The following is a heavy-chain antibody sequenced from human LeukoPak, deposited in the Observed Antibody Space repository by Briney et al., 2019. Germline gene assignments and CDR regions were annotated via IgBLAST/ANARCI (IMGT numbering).Heavy chain of an antibody. V-gene: IGHV4-39*07. J-gene: IGHJ4*02. D-gene: IGHD2-15*01. Sequence: SETLSLTCTVSGGSISNSSYSWGWFRQPPGKGLEWIGSIYYSGSTYYNPSLKSRVTISVDTSKNQFSLKLSSVTAADTAVYYCARDPYAFCSGGSCYSFDYWGQRTLVTVSS. CDR3: ARDPYAFCSGGSCYSFDY. CDR1: GGSISNSSYS. CDR2: IYYSGST.